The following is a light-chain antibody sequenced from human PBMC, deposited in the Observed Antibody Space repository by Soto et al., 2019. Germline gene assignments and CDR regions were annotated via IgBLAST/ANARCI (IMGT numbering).Light chain of an antibody. Sequence: QSALTQPASVSGSPGQSITISCTGSSSDVGAYNYVSWYQQHPGKAPKLLIYEVTNRPFGISNRFSGSKSGNTASLTIAGLQTDDEADYYCSSYTTSSTRIFGGGTKLTVL. CDR1: SSDVGAYNY. J-gene: IGLJ2*01. CDR2: EVT. V-gene: IGLV2-14*01. CDR3: SSYTTSSTRI.